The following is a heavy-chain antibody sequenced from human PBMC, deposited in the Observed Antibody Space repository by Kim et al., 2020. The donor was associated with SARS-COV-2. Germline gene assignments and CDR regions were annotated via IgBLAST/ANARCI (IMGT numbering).Heavy chain of an antibody. Sequence: YYPDHGRGRCTLSRGNDQNSLDLQMNSLRAEDTAVYYCARGPNYSPFDYWGQGTLVTVSS. D-gene: IGHD4-4*01. V-gene: IGHV3-48*03. CDR3: ARGPNYSPFDY. J-gene: IGHJ4*02.